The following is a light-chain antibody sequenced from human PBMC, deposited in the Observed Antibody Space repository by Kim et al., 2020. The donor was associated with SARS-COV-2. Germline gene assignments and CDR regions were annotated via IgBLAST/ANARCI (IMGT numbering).Light chain of an antibody. Sequence: DIQMTQSPSSLSASVGDRVTITCRASENINNYLNWYQQKPGKAPSLLIFAASSLPSGVPSRFSGSGSGADFTLTISGLQPEDFGTYYCQQSHGSSRTFGQGTKVDIK. J-gene: IGKJ2*01. V-gene: IGKV1-39*01. CDR3: QQSHGSSRT. CDR1: ENINNY. CDR2: AAS.